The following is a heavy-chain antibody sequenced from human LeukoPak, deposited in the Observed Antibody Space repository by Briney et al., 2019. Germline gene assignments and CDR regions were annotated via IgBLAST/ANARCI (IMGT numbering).Heavy chain of an antibody. CDR3: ARDRAAAGILYYFDY. Sequence: ASVKVSCKASGYTFTGYYMHWVRQAPGQGLEWMGWINPNSGGTNYAQKFQGRVTMTRDTSISTAYMELSRLRSDDTAVYYCARDRAAAGILYYFDYWGQGTLVTVSS. CDR1: GYTFTGYY. V-gene: IGHV1-2*02. J-gene: IGHJ4*02. CDR2: INPNSGGT. D-gene: IGHD6-13*01.